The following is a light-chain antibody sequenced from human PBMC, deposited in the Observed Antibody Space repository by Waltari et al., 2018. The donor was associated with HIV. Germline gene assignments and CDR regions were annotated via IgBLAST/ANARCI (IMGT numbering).Light chain of an antibody. CDR1: SSDVGAHNH. V-gene: IGLV2-14*01. Sequence: QSALTQPASMSGSPGQSITISCTGTSSDVGAHNHVSWYQQHPGKVPKLMICEDTKRASEISNRFSGSKSGNTASLTISGLQAEDEADYYCCSYTTSSTLVFGGGTKLTVL. J-gene: IGLJ2*01. CDR3: CSYTTSSTLV. CDR2: EDT.